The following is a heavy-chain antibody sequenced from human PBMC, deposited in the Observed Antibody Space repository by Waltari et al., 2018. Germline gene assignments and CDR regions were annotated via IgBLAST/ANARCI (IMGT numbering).Heavy chain of an antibody. CDR3: ARGRQWLEYNWFDP. Sequence: QVQLQESGPGLVKPSETLSLTCTVPGGSISSYYWSWIRQPAGKGLEWIGRTYTSGSTNYNPSLKSRVTMSVDTSKNQFSLKLSSVTAADTAVYYCARGRQWLEYNWFDPWGQGTLVTVSS. J-gene: IGHJ5*02. CDR2: TYTSGST. V-gene: IGHV4-4*07. D-gene: IGHD6-19*01. CDR1: GGSISSYY.